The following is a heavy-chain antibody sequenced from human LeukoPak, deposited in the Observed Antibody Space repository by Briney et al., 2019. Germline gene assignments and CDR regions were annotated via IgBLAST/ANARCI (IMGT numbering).Heavy chain of an antibody. CDR2: IYYRSKWYA. Sequence: SQTLSLTCAISGDSVSGNRATWNWLRQSPSRGLEWLGRIYYRSKWYADYAVSVKGRITINPDTSKNQFSLKLSSVTAADTAVYYCARGRYDYVWGSYRSNTQPRSRYYFDYWGQGTLVTVSS. D-gene: IGHD3-16*02. CDR3: ARGRYDYVWGSYRSNTQPRSRYYFDY. J-gene: IGHJ4*02. CDR1: GDSVSGNRAT. V-gene: IGHV6-1*01.